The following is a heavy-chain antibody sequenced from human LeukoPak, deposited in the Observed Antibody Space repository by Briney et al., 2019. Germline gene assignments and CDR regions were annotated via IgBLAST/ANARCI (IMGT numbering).Heavy chain of an antibody. V-gene: IGHV4-59*06. CDR2: IYYSGST. Sequence: SETLSLTCTVAGGSISSYYWSWIRQPPGKGLEWIGYIYYSGSTYYNPSLKSRVTISVDTSKNQFSLKLSSVTAADTAVYYCARGGPYSGSYFDYWGQGTLVTVSS. CDR3: ARGGPYSGSYFDY. D-gene: IGHD1-26*01. CDR1: GGSISSYY. J-gene: IGHJ4*02.